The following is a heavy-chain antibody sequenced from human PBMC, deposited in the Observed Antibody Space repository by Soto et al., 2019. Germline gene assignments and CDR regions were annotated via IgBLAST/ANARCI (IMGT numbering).Heavy chain of an antibody. CDR1: GFTFSSYA. J-gene: IGHJ4*02. V-gene: IGHV3-23*01. CDR3: AKVGRVVPAALYYFDY. Sequence: GSLRLSCAASGFTFSSYAMSWVRQAPGKGLEWVSAISGSGGSTYYADSVKGRFTISRDNSKNTLYLQMNSLRAEDTAVYYCAKVGRVVPAALYYFDYWGQGTLVTVSS. CDR2: ISGSGGST. D-gene: IGHD2-2*01.